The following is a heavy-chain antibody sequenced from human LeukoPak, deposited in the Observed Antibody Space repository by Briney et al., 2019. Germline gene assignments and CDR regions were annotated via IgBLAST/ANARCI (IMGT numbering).Heavy chain of an antibody. CDR1: GFTFSSYW. Sequence: PGGSLRLSCAASGFTFSSYWMHWVRQAPGKGLVWVSRINSDGSSTSYADSVKGRFTLSRDNAKNTLYLQMNSLRAEDTAVYYCARSLYSGYDLLDYWGQGTLVTVSS. D-gene: IGHD5-12*01. V-gene: IGHV3-74*01. CDR3: ARSLYSGYDLLDY. J-gene: IGHJ4*02. CDR2: INSDGSST.